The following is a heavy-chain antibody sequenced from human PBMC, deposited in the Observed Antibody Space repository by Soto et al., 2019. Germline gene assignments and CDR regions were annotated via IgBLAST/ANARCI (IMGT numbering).Heavy chain of an antibody. V-gene: IGHV4-59*01. CDR2: IYYGGGT. J-gene: IGHJ4*02. CDR1: GGSISSYY. CDR3: ARDQCLGASCWFDY. D-gene: IGHD2-15*01. Sequence: SETLSLTCTVSGGSISSYYWSWIRQPPGKGLEWIGYIYYGGGTNYNPSLKSRVTISVDMSQNQFSLNLSSVTAADTAVYYCARDQCLGASCWFDYWGQGTQVTVSS.